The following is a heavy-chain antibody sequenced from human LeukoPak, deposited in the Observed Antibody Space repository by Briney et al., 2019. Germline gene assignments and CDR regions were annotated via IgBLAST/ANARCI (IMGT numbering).Heavy chain of an antibody. CDR1: GGTFSSYA. J-gene: IGHJ4*02. V-gene: IGHV1-69*13. D-gene: IGHD6-19*01. CDR3: ARESVTFSSGWSFDY. Sequence: SVKVSCKASGGTFSSYAISWVRQAPGQGLVWMGGIIPIFGTANYAQKFQGRVTITADESTSTAYMELSSLRSEDTAVYYCARESVTFSSGWSFDYWGQGTLVTVSS. CDR2: IIPIFGTA.